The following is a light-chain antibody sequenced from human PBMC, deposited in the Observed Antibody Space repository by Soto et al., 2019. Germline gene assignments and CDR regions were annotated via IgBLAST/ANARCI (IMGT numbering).Light chain of an antibody. J-gene: IGKJ1*01. CDR1: QGTSNY. CDR3: QKYSSAPTWT. CDR2: AAS. V-gene: IGKV1-27*01. Sequence: DIQMTQSPSSLSASVGDRVTITCRASQGTSNYLAWYQQKPGKVPKLLIYAASTLQSGVPSRFRGSESGTYFTLTSTGLQAEDVATYYCQKYSSAPTWTFGQGTQVAIK.